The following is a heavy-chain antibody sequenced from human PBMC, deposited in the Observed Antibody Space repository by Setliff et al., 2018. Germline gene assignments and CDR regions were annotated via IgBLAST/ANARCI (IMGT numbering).Heavy chain of an antibody. D-gene: IGHD2-15*01. CDR1: GGAFSTYS. V-gene: IGHV1-69*13. J-gene: IGHJ6*03. CDR2: IIPIFGTA. CDR3: ARDYGGNPPSYYYYYMDV. Sequence: SVKVSCKASGGAFSTYSLNWVRQAPGQGLEWMGRIIPIFGTANHAQKFQGRVTITADESTSTAYMELSSLRSEDTAVYYCARDYGGNPPSYYYYYMDVWGKGTTVTVSS.